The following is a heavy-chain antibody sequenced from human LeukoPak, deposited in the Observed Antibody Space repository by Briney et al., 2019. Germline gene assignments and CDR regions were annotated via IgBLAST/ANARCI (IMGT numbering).Heavy chain of an antibody. Sequence: GGSLRLSCAASGFTFSSYGTQWVRQAPGKGLVWVSLINSDGSSTTYADSVKGRFTISRDNAKNTLYLQMNSLRAEDTAVYYCAPFYSSGWYGDGYWGQGTLVTVSS. V-gene: IGHV3-74*01. CDR2: INSDGSST. CDR1: GFTFSSYG. D-gene: IGHD6-19*01. J-gene: IGHJ4*02. CDR3: APFYSSGWYGDGY.